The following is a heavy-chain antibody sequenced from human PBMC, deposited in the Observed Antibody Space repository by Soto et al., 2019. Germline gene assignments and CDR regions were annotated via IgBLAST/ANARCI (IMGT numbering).Heavy chain of an antibody. D-gene: IGHD6-19*01. CDR1: GYTFTTIR. CDR3: ARDRSGWYDF. J-gene: IGHJ5*01. Sequence: QVQLVQSAAEVGKPGASVKVSCKASGYTFTTIRLSWVRQAPGQGLDWMGWIRPHNGDTQYAQKFQGRVTMTADTSPTKAYMEVRSLRPDDTAVFYGARDRSGWYDFWGQGTLVTVSS. CDR2: IRPHNGDT. V-gene: IGHV1-18*01.